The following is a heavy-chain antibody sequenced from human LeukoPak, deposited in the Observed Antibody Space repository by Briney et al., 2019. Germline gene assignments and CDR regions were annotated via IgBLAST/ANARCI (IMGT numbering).Heavy chain of an antibody. D-gene: IGHD3-3*01. CDR2: IKQDGSEK. Sequence: QPGGSLRLSCAGSGFIFISYWMSWVRQAPGKGLEWVANIKQDGSEKYYVVSVKGRFTISRDNAKNSLYLQMNSLRAEDTAVYYXXXXXXXXXFGVVTKSTSYFDYWGQGTLVTVSS. CDR3: XXXXXXXXFGVVTKSTSYFDY. CDR1: GFIFISYW. J-gene: IGHJ4*02. V-gene: IGHV3-7*01.